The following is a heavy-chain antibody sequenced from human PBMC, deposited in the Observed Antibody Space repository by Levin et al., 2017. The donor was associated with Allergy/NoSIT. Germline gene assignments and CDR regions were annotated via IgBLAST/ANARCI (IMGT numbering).Heavy chain of an antibody. J-gene: IGHJ6*02. D-gene: IGHD4-17*01. CDR1: GFTFSDYY. Sequence: GGSLRLSCAASGFTFSDYYMSWIRQAPGKGLEWVSYISSSGSTIYYADSVKGRFTISRDNAKNSLYLQMNSLRAEDTAVYYCAREAPPHYGDYDYYYYGMDVWGQGTTVTVSS. V-gene: IGHV3-11*01. CDR2: ISSSGSTI. CDR3: AREAPPHYGDYDYYYYGMDV.